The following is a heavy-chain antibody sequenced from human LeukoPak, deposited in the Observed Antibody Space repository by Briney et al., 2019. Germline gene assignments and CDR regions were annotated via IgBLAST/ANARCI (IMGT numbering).Heavy chain of an antibody. CDR2: IFSGGSII. J-gene: IGHJ4*02. CDR1: GFTFSNYE. V-gene: IGHV3-48*03. Sequence: QPGGSLRLSRAVSGFTFSNYEMDWVRQAPGKGLEWVAYIFSGGSIIYYADSVKGRFTISRDNAKNSLYLQMNSLRAEDTAVYYCARQRITVAVGGDFDYWGQGTLVTVSS. CDR3: ARQRITVAVGGDFDY. D-gene: IGHD6-19*01.